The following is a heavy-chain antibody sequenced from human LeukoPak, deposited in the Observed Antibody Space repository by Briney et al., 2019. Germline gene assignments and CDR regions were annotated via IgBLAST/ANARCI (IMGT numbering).Heavy chain of an antibody. CDR2: IYYSGST. V-gene: IGHV4-31*03. J-gene: IGHJ3*02. D-gene: IGHD3-10*01. CDR1: GGSISSGGYY. Sequence: PSQTLSLTCTVSGGSISSGGYYWSWIRQHPGKGLEWIGYIYYSGSTYYNPSLKSRVTISVDTSKNQFSLKLSSVTAADTAVYYCARDMRRITMPYDAFDIWGQGTMVTVSS. CDR3: ARDMRRITMPYDAFDI.